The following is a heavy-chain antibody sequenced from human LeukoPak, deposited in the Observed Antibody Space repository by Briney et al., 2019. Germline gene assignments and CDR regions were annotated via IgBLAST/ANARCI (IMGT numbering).Heavy chain of an antibody. CDR3: ARDRNLYYYDSSGPLDY. Sequence: SETLSLTCTVSGGSISSSSYYWGWIRQPPGKGLEWIGSIYYSGSTYYNPSLKSRVTISVDTSKNQFSLKPSSVTAADTAVYYCARDRNLYYYDSSGPLDYWGQGTLVTVSS. CDR2: IYYSGST. V-gene: IGHV4-39*07. J-gene: IGHJ4*02. D-gene: IGHD3-22*01. CDR1: GGSISSSSYY.